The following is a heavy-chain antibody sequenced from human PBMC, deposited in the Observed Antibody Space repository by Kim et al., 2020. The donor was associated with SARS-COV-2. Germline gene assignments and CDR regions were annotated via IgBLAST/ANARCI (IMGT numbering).Heavy chain of an antibody. CDR3: AKGLDIVEGKDY. Sequence: YDADSVKGRFTTSRDNSKNTLDLQMNSLRAEDTAVYYCAKGLDIVEGKDYWGQGTLVTVSS. V-gene: IGHV3-23*03. J-gene: IGHJ4*02. D-gene: IGHD2-15*01.